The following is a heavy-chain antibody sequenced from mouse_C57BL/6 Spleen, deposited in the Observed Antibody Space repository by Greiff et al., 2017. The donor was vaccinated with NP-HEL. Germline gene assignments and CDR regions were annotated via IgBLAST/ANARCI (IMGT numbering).Heavy chain of an antibody. Sequence: VQLKESGGGLVKPGGSLKLSCAASGFTFSSYAMSWVRQTPEKRLEWVATISDGGSYTYYPDNVKGRFTISRDNAKNNLYLQMSHLKSEDTAMYYCARDEGYGSSPDYWGQGTTLTVSS. J-gene: IGHJ2*01. CDR1: GFTFSSYA. D-gene: IGHD1-1*01. CDR2: ISDGGSYT. V-gene: IGHV5-4*01. CDR3: ARDEGYGSSPDY.